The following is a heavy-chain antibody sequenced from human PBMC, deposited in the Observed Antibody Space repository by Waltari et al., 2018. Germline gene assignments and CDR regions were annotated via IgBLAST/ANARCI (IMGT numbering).Heavy chain of an antibody. CDR2: IAHTGGT. J-gene: IGHJ5*02. Sequence: QVQLQESGPGLVKPSGTLSLTCAVSGGSISSTNWWTWVRQPPGKGRAWIGEIAHTGGTDYNLSLKSRVTISVDNSKNQFSLKLNSVTAADTAVYYCARARYFGSLFAWFDPWGQGTLVNVSS. CDR1: GGSISSTNW. D-gene: IGHD1-20*01. CDR3: ARARYFGSLFAWFDP. V-gene: IGHV4-4*02.